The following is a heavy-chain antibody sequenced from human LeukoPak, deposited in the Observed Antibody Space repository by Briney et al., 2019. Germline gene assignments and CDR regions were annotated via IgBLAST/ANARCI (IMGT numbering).Heavy chain of an antibody. D-gene: IGHD2-15*01. CDR2: IHYSGST. CDR1: GGSISSNY. CDR3: ARHVEYCGGGSCYTLQIDY. V-gene: IGHV4-59*08. Sequence: SETLSLTCTVSGGSISSNYWSWIRQPPGKGLEWIGDIHYSGSTNYNPSPKSRATISVDTSKNQFSLRLSSVTAADTAVYYCARHVEYCGGGSCYTLQIDYWGQGTLVTVSS. J-gene: IGHJ4*02.